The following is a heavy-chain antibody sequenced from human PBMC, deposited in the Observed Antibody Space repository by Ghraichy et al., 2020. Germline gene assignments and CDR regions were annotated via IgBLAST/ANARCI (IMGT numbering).Heavy chain of an antibody. V-gene: IGHV3-21*01. CDR3: AREGSSSSWDYYYYYMDV. J-gene: IGHJ6*03. CDR1: GFTFSSYS. CDR2: ISSSSRYI. Sequence: GGSLRLSCAASGFTFSSYSMNWVRQAPGKGLEWVSSISSSSRYIYYADSVKGRFTISRDNAKNSLYLQMNSLRAEDTAVYYCAREGSSSSWDYYYYYMDVWGKGTTVTVSS. D-gene: IGHD6-13*01.